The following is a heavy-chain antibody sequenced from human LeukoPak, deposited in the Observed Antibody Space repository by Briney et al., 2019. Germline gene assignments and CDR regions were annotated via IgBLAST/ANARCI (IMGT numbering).Heavy chain of an antibody. CDR3: AKASGYSGGWQPYYYYFDY. Sequence: GGSLRLSCAASGFTFSSYAMSWVRQAPGKGLEWVSAISGSGGSTYYADSVKGRFTISRDNSKNTLYLQMNSLRAEDTAVYYCAKASGYSGGWQPYYYYFDYWGQGTLVTVSS. CDR2: ISGSGGST. J-gene: IGHJ4*02. CDR1: GFTFSSYA. V-gene: IGHV3-23*01. D-gene: IGHD6-19*01.